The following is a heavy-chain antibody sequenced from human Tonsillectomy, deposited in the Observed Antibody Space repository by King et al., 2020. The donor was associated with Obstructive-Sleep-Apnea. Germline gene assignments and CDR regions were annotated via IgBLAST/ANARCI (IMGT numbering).Heavy chain of an antibody. Sequence: VQLVESGGRLVRPGGSLRLSCAASGFTFSIYAMTWVRQAPGKGLEWVSGLSGSSGDHTYYADSVKGRLTISRDNSKNTLYLQMRTLRADDTAVYYCARWGQVAYFDYWGQGTLVTVSS. CDR3: ARWGQVAYFDY. CDR1: GFTFSIYA. CDR2: LSGSSGDHT. D-gene: IGHD2-21*02. V-gene: IGHV3-23*04. J-gene: IGHJ4*02.